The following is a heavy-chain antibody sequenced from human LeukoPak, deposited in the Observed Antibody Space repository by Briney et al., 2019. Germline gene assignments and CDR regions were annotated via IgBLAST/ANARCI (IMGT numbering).Heavy chain of an antibody. D-gene: IGHD3-22*01. CDR2: INHSGST. J-gene: IGHJ5*02. Sequence: PSETQSLTCAVYGGSFSGYYWSWIRQPPGKGLEWIGEINHSGSTNYNPSLKSRVTISVDTSKNQFSLKLSSVTAADTAVYYCARRSRYYDSSGYLRWFDPWGQGTLVTVSS. V-gene: IGHV4-34*01. CDR3: ARRSRYYDSSGYLRWFDP. CDR1: GGSFSGYY.